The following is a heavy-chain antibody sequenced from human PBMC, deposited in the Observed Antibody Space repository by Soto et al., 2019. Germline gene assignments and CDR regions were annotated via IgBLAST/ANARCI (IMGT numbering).Heavy chain of an antibody. CDR2: IYTSGST. CDR1: GGSINSYY. CDR3: ACGSYSRVGAIIWFDP. D-gene: IGHD1-26*01. Sequence: LETLSLTCTVSGGSINSYYWSWNRQPAGTGLEWIGRIYTSGSTNYNPSLKSRVTMSVDTSKNRFSLKLSSVTSADTAVYYCACGSYSRVGAIIWFDPWGQGTLVTVSS. V-gene: IGHV4-4*07. J-gene: IGHJ5*02.